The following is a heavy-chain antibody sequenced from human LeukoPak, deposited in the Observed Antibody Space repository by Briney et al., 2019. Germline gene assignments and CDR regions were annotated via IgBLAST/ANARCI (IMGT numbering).Heavy chain of an antibody. CDR1: GYTFTSYD. J-gene: IGHJ3*02. CDR3: ARGTGGIVVVTDAFDI. D-gene: IGHD3-22*01. V-gene: IGHV1-8*01. CDR2: MNPNSGNT. Sequence: ASVKVSCKASGYTFTSYDINWVRQATGQGLEWMGWMNPNSGNTGYAQKFQGRVTMTRNTSISTAYMGLSSLRSEDTAVYYCARGTGGIVVVTDAFDIWGQGTMVTVSS.